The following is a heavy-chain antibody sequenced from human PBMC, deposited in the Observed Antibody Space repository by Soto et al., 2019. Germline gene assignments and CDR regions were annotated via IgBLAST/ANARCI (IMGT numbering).Heavy chain of an antibody. J-gene: IGHJ5*02. Sequence: EVQLLESGGGLVQPGGSLRLSCAASGFTFSXYAMXXXXXXPGKGLEWVSAISGSGGSTYYADSVKGRFTISRDNSKNTLYLQMNSLRAEDTAVYYCAKRASVSFDPWGQGTLVTVSS. CDR2: ISGSGGST. CDR1: GFTFSXYA. D-gene: IGHD4-4*01. V-gene: IGHV3-23*01. CDR3: AKRASVSFDP.